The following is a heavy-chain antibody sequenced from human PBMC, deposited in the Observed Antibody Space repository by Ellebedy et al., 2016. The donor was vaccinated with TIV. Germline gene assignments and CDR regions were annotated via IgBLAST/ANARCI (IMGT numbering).Heavy chain of an antibody. D-gene: IGHD2-21*01. J-gene: IGHJ3*02. CDR2: IYHSGST. CDR3: ARIRSIWDAFDI. V-gene: IGHV4-61*01. Sequence: SETLSLXCTVSGDSVSSRSYYWSWIRQPPGKGLEWIGNIYHSGSTNYNPSLKSRVTTSVDTSMNQFSLKLTSVTTADTALYYCARIRSIWDAFDIWGQGTMVTVSS. CDR1: GDSVSSRSYY.